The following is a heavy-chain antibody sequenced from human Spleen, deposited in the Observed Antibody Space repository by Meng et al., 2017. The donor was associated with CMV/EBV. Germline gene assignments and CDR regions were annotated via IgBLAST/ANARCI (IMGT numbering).Heavy chain of an antibody. V-gene: IGHV1-2*02. CDR3: ARVPSVVPAAYFDY. CDR1: GYTFTGYH. CDR2: INPNSGGT. Sequence: ASVKVSCKASGYTFTGYHIHWVRQAPGQGFEWLGWINPNSGGTQFAQRFQGRVALTRDTSTETAYMELRRLTSDDTAVYSCARVPSVVPAAYFDYWGQGMLVTVSS. D-gene: IGHD2-2*01. J-gene: IGHJ4*02.